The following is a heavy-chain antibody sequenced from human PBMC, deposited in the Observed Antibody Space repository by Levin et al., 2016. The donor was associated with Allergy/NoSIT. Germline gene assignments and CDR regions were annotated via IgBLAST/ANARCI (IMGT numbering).Heavy chain of an antibody. CDR2: INHSGST. D-gene: IGHD6-19*01. J-gene: IGHJ4*02. Sequence: SETLSLTCAVYGGSFSGYYWSWIRQPPGKGLEWIGEINHSGSTNYNPSLKSRVTISVDTSKNQFSLKLSSVTAADTAVYYCARGRIAVAGPHLYYFDYWGQGTLVTVSS. V-gene: IGHV4-34*01. CDR1: GGSFSGYY. CDR3: ARGRIAVAGPHLYYFDY.